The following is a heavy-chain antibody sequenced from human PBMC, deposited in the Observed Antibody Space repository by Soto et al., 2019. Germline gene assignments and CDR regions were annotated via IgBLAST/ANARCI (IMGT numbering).Heavy chain of an antibody. Sequence: SETLSLTCTVSGGSISSYYWSWIRQPPGKGLEWIGYIYYSRSTNYNPSLRSRDTISVDKSKNQISLKLSSVTAADTAVYFFVRGYCSGGSCYPDFDYWGQGTLVTVSS. J-gene: IGHJ4*02. CDR1: GGSISSYY. CDR3: VRGYCSGGSCYPDFDY. D-gene: IGHD2-15*01. CDR2: IYYSRST. V-gene: IGHV4-59*01.